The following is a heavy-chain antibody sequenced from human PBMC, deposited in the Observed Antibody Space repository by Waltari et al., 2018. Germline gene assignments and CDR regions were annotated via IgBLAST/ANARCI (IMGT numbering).Heavy chain of an antibody. J-gene: IGHJ4*02. CDR1: GGSISSSSYY. CDR2: IYYSGST. Sequence: QLQLQESGPGLVKPSETLSLTCTVSGGSISSSSYYWGWIRQPPGKGLEWIGSIYYSGSTYYNPSLKSRVTISVDTSKNQFSLKLSSVTAADTAVYYCARLPGRVTIFGVVITHFDYWGQGTLVIVSS. V-gene: IGHV4-39*01. D-gene: IGHD3-3*01. CDR3: ARLPGRVTIFGVVITHFDY.